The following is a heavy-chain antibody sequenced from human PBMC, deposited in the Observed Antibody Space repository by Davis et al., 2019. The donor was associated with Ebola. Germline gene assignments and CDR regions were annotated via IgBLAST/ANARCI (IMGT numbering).Heavy chain of an antibody. CDR2: ISYDGSNK. J-gene: IGHJ4*02. D-gene: IGHD5-18*01. Sequence: PGGSLRLSCAASGFTFSSYAMHCVRQAPGTGLEWVAVISYDGSNKYYADSVKGRFTISRDNSKNTLYLQMNSLRAEDTAVYYCARYTAMTNWGQGTLVTVSS. CDR3: ARYTAMTN. V-gene: IGHV3-30-3*01. CDR1: GFTFSSYA.